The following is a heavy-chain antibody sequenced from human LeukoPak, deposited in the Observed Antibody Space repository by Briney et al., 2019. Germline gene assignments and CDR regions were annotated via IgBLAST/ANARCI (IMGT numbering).Heavy chain of an antibody. J-gene: IGHJ4*02. CDR3: ARRRFVRGPDVVNPFDY. Sequence: PSETLSLTCTVSGGSISSYYWSWIRQPAGKGLEWIGRIYTSGTTHYNPSLKSRVTMSVDTSKNQFSLKLSSVTAAGTAVYYCARRRFVRGPDVVNPFDYWGQGTLVTVSS. CDR1: GGSISSYY. V-gene: IGHV4-4*07. CDR2: IYTSGTT. D-gene: IGHD2-8*01.